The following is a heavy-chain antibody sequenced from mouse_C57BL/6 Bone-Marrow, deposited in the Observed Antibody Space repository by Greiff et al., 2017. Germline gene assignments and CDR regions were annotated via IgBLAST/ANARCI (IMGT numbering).Heavy chain of an antibody. J-gene: IGHJ1*03. CDR2: IDPENGDT. CDR3: TTGYYDV. CDR1: GFNINDDY. V-gene: IGHV14-4*01. Sequence: VQLQQSGAELVRPGASVKLSCTASGFNINDDYMHWVKQRPEQGLEWIGWIDPENGDTEYASKFQGKATITADTSSTTAYLQLSSLTSEDTAVYYCTTGYYDVWGTGTTVTVSS.